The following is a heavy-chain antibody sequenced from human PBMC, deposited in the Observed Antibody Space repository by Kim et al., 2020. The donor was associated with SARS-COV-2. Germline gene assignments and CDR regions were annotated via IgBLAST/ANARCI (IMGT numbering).Heavy chain of an antibody. Sequence: ANNAQRFQGGVTITADKATSTAYMELSSLRSEDTAVYYCARGRYSSSIDYWGQGTLVTVSS. CDR2: A. V-gene: IGHV1-69*04. D-gene: IGHD6-13*01. J-gene: IGHJ4*02. CDR3: ARGRYSSSIDY.